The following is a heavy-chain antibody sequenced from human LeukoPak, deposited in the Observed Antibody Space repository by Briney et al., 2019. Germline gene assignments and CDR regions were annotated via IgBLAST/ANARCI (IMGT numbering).Heavy chain of an antibody. CDR3: ARDTEYASGSYVRGCYYYGMGV. CDR1: GGSVSSGSYY. J-gene: IGHJ6*02. Sequence: SETLSPTCTVSGGSVSSGSYYWSWIRQPPGKGLEWVGYIYYSGSTNYNPSLKSRVTISVDTPKNQFSLKLSSVTAADTAVYYCARDTEYASGSYVRGCYYYGMGVWGQGTTVTVSS. V-gene: IGHV4-61*01. D-gene: IGHD3-10*01. CDR2: IYYSGST.